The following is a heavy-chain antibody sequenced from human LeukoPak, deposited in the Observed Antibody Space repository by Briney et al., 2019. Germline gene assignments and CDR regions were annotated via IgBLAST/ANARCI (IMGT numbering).Heavy chain of an antibody. CDR2: IFYSGST. V-gene: IGHV4-39*07. J-gene: IGHJ4*02. CDR1: GGSISTSSYY. Sequence: PSETLSLTCTVSGGSISTSSYYWGWVRQPPGKGLEWIGNIFYSGSTYYSPSLKSRVTISLDTSRNQFSLKLNSVTAADTAVYYCARGSEAARPNFFDYWGQGTLVTVSS. D-gene: IGHD6-6*01. CDR3: ARGSEAARPNFFDY.